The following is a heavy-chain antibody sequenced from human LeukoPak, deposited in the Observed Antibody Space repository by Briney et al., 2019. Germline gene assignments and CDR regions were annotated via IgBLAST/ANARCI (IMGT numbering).Heavy chain of an antibody. Sequence: ASVKVSCKASGYTFTSYAMNWVRQAPGQGLEWMGWINTNTGNLTYAQGFTGRFVFSLDTSVSTAYLQISSLKAEDTAVYYCARDEDGCSSTSCYDWFDPWGQGTLVTVSS. V-gene: IGHV7-4-1*02. CDR3: ARDEDGCSSTSCYDWFDP. J-gene: IGHJ5*02. CDR2: INTNTGNL. D-gene: IGHD2-2*01. CDR1: GYTFTSYA.